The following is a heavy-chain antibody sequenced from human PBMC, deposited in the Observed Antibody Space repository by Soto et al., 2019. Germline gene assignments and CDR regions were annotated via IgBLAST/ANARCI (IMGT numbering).Heavy chain of an antibody. Sequence: GGSLRLSCAASGFTFSNAWMSWVRQAPGKGLEWVGRIKGEADGGTTDYAAPVKGRITISRDHSKDTLYLHMNSLKTEDTAVYYCTTGLSKSYSNFDYWGQG. CDR1: GFTFSNAW. J-gene: IGHJ4*02. CDR2: IKGEADGGTT. V-gene: IGHV3-15*01. D-gene: IGHD2-21*01. CDR3: TTGLSKSYSNFDY.